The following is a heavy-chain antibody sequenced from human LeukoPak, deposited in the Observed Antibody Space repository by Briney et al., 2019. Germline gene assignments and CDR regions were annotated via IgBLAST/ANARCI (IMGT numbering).Heavy chain of an antibody. CDR1: GGSVSSGYYY. CDR2: IYYSGST. V-gene: IGHV4-61*01. Sequence: SETLSLTCTVSGGSVSSGYYYWSWIRQAPGKGLEWIGNIYYSGSTNYNPSLQSRVTISRDTTKTQFSLKLSSVTAADTAVYYWVRDRGWEVFDYWGQGTLVTVSS. D-gene: IGHD1-26*01. J-gene: IGHJ4*02. CDR3: VRDRGWEVFDY.